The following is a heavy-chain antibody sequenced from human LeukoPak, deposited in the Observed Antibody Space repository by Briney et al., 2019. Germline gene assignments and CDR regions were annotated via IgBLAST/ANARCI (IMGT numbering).Heavy chain of an antibody. CDR2: IIPILGIA. Sequence: SVKVSCKASGGTFSSYAISWVRQAPGQGLEWMGRIIPILGIANYAQKFQGRVTITADKSTSTAYMELSSLRSEDTAVYYCARDPLGYSGYDPLFDYWAREPWSPSPQ. CDR1: GGTFSSYA. J-gene: IGHJ4*02. D-gene: IGHD5-12*01. CDR3: ARDPLGYSGYDPLFDY. V-gene: IGHV1-69*04.